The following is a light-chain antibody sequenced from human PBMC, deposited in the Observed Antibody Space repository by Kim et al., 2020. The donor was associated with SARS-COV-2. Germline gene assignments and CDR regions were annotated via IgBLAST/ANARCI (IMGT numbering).Light chain of an antibody. J-gene: IGLJ1*01. CDR2: YDR. Sequence: APGKTATITCGGKNIGSKSVHWYQQKPGQAPVLVIYYDRHRPSGIPERFSGSNSGNTATLTISRVEAGDEADYYCQVWDGSSDHYVFGTGTKVTVL. CDR1: NIGSKS. V-gene: IGLV3-21*04. CDR3: QVWDGSSDHYV.